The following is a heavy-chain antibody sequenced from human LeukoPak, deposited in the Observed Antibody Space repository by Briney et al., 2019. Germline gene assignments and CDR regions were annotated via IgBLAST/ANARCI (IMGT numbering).Heavy chain of an antibody. V-gene: IGHV4-34*01. D-gene: IGHD2-8*01. Sequence: SETLSLTCAVYGGSFSGYYWSWIRQPPGKGLEWIGEINHSGSTNYNPSLKSRVTISVDTSKNQFSLKLSSVTAADTAVYYCARGPVALMVYAIDYYYYGMDVWGQGTTVTVSS. CDR2: INHSGST. CDR1: GGSFSGYY. J-gene: IGHJ6*02. CDR3: ARGPVALMVYAIDYYYYGMDV.